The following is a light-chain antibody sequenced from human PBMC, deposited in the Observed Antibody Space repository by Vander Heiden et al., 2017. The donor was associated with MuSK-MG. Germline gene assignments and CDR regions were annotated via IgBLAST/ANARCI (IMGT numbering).Light chain of an antibody. CDR3: QQYDSTPPYT. V-gene: IGKV4-1*01. CDR2: WAS. Sequence: DIVMTQSPDSLAVSLGERATINCKSSQSVLYSSNNKNHLAWYQQKPGQPPKLLIYWASTRESGVPDRFSGSGYGTDFTLTISSLQAEDVAVYYCQQYDSTPPYTFGQGTKMEIK. J-gene: IGKJ2*01. CDR1: QSVLYSSNNKNH.